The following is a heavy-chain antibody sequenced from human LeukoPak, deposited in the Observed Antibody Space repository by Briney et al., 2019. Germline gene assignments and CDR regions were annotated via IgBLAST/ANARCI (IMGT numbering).Heavy chain of an antibody. J-gene: IGHJ4*02. D-gene: IGHD3-22*01. CDR2: IYSGSTT. CDR3: AKGSRPGSSGYPNLDH. V-gene: IGHV3-53*01. Sequence: PGGSLRLSCAASGFTFSSYSMNWVRQAPGKGLEWVSLIYSGSTTNYADSVKGRFTISRDSSKNTLYLQMNSLRVEDTAVYYCAKGSRPGSSGYPNLDHWGQGTLVTVSS. CDR1: GFTFSSYS.